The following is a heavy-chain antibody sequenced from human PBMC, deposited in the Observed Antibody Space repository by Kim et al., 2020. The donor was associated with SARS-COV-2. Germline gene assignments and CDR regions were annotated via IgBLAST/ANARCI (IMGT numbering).Heavy chain of an antibody. Sequence: SETLSLTCTVSGGSISSYYWSWIRQPPGKGLEWIGYIYYSGSTNYNPSLKSRVTISVDTSKNQFSLKLSSVTAADTAVYYCARDRGGYAAGYWGQGTLVTVSS. CDR3: ARDRGGYAAGY. D-gene: IGHD5-12*01. V-gene: IGHV4-59*01. CDR2: IYYSGST. CDR1: GGSISSYY. J-gene: IGHJ4*02.